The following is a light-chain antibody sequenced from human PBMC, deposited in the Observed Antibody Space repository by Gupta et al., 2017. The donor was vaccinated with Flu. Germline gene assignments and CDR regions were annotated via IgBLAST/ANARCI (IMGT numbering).Light chain of an antibody. CDR1: QTLSGW. CDR2: RAS. J-gene: IGKJ2*03. CDR3: QQYYSYPYS. Sequence: DIQMTQSPSTLSASVGDRVTITCRASQTLSGWLAWYQQKPGKAPNLLIYRASSLESGVPSRFSGSGSGTEFILTISSLQPDDSASYYCQQYYSYPYSFGQGTKLEIK. V-gene: IGKV1-5*03.